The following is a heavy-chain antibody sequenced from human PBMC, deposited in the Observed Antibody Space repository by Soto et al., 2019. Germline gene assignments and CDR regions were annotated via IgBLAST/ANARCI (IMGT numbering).Heavy chain of an antibody. V-gene: IGHV4-30-2*01. Sequence: PSETLSLTCAVSGGSISSGGYSWSWIRQPPGKGLEWIGYIYHSGSTYYNPSLKSRVTISVDRSKNQFSLKLSSVTAADTAVYYCASSGYDQASFDYWGQGTLVTVSS. J-gene: IGHJ4*02. CDR1: GGSISSGGYS. CDR3: ASSGYDQASFDY. D-gene: IGHD5-12*01. CDR2: IYHSGST.